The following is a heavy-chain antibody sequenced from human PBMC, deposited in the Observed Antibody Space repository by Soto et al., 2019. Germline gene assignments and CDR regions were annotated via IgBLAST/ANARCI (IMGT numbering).Heavy chain of an antibody. D-gene: IGHD2-15*01. V-gene: IGHV4-30-2*01. CDR1: GGSISSGCYS. J-gene: IGHJ4*02. Sequence: QLQLQESGSGLVKPSQTLSLTCAVSGGSISSGCYSWSWIRQPPGKGLEWIGYIYHSGSTYYNPSLKSRVTISVDRSKNQFSLKLSSVTAADTAVYYCGSGYCSGGSCSPFYYWGQGTLVTVSS. CDR2: IYHSGST. CDR3: GSGYCSGGSCSPFYY.